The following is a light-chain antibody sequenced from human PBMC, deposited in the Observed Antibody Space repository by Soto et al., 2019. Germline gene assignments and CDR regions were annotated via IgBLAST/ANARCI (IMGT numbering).Light chain of an antibody. Sequence: QSVRTQPASVSGSPGQSITISCTGTRSDVGSHNLVSWYQQDPGKAPKLMIYDVSKRPSGVSNRFSGSKSGNTASLTISGLQAEDEADYYCCSYAGSSTVVFGGGTK. CDR1: RSDVGSHNL. CDR2: DVS. CDR3: CSYAGSSTVV. J-gene: IGLJ2*01. V-gene: IGLV2-23*02.